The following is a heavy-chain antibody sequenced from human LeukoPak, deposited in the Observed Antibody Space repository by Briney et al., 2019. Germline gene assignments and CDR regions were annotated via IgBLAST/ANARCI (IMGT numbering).Heavy chain of an antibody. Sequence: GGSLRLSCAASGFTFSSYAMSWVRQAPGKGLEWVSAISGSGGSTYYADSVKGRFTISRGNSKNTLYLQMNSLRAEDTAVYYCAKTSSGSHYYYGMDVWGQGTTVTVSS. V-gene: IGHV3-23*01. CDR3: AKTSSGSHYYYGMDV. CDR1: GFTFSSYA. J-gene: IGHJ6*02. CDR2: ISGSGGST. D-gene: IGHD6-19*01.